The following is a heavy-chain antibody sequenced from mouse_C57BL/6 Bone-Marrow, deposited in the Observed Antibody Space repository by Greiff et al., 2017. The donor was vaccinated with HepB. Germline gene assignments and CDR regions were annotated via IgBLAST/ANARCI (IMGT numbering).Heavy chain of an antibody. D-gene: IGHD1-1*01. CDR1: GYTFTSYW. CDR2: IHPSDSDT. V-gene: IGHV1-74*01. Sequence: QVQLQQPGAELVKPGASVKVSCKASGYTFTSYWMHWVKQRPGQGLEWIGRIHPSDSDTNYNQKFKGKATLTVDKSSSTAYVQLSSLTSEDAAVYYCAIEGPYYGRTWFAYWGQGTLVTVSA. J-gene: IGHJ3*01. CDR3: AIEGPYYGRTWFAY.